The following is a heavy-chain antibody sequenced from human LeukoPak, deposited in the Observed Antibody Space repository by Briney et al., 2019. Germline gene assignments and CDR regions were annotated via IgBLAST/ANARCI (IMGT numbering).Heavy chain of an antibody. D-gene: IGHD5-18*01. Sequence: ASVQVSCKASGYTFTSYDINWVRQATRQGLEWMEWMNPNNGNTGYAQKFQGSVTITRNSSITTAYMELSSLRSEATAVYYCARARRGYSLYYYYMDVWGKGTTVTVSS. J-gene: IGHJ6*03. CDR1: GYTFTSYD. V-gene: IGHV1-8*03. CDR3: ARARRGYSLYYYYMDV. CDR2: MNPNNGNT.